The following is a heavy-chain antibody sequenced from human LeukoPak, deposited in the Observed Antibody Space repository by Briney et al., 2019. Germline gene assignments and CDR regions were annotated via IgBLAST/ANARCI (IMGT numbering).Heavy chain of an antibody. CDR1: GYTFTGYY. V-gene: IGHV1-2*02. J-gene: IGHJ3*02. CDR2: INPNSGGT. D-gene: IGHD6-13*01. Sequence: ASVKVSCKASGYTFTGYYMHWVRQAPGQGLEWMGWINPNSGGTNYAQKFQGRVTMTRDTSISTAYMEPSRLRSDDTAVYYCARDGSSWADDAFDIWGQGTMVTVSS. CDR3: ARDGSSWADDAFDI.